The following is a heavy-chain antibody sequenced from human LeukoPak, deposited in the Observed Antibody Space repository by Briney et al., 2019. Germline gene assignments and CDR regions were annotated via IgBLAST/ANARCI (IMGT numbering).Heavy chain of an antibody. Sequence: GASVKVSCKASGGTFSSYAISWVRQAPGQGLEWMGGIIPIFGTANYAQKFQGRVTITADESTSTAYMELSSLRSEDTAVYYCARGGSSGYYYVGTYYYGMDVWGQGTTVTVSS. CDR1: GGTFSSYA. V-gene: IGHV1-69*13. J-gene: IGHJ6*02. D-gene: IGHD3-22*01. CDR2: IIPIFGTA. CDR3: ARGGSSGYYYVGTYYYGMDV.